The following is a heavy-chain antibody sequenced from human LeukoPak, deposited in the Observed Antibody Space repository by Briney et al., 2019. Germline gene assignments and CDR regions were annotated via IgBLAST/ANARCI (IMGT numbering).Heavy chain of an antibody. CDR1: GFTFSTYA. J-gene: IGHJ4*02. V-gene: IGHV3-23*01. CDR2: LSNSGHNT. D-gene: IGHD3-10*01. CDR3: AKEGVYESGSDYLDY. Sequence: QPGGSLRLSCAASGFTFSTYAMTWVRQAPGKGLEWVSALSNSGHNTYYADSVKGRFTISRDKSKNMLYLQMNSLRAEDTAVYYCAKEGVYESGSDYLDYWGQGTLVTVSS.